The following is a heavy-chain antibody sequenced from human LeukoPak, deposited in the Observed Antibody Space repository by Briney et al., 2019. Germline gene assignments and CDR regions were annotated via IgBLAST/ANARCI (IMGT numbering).Heavy chain of an antibody. J-gene: IGHJ6*03. D-gene: IGHD2-2*01. CDR3: ARVVYCSSTSCSSPFIDYYMDV. Sequence: GSLRLSCAASGFTFSSYSMNWVRQAPGKGLEWIGSIYHSGSTYYNPSLKSRVTISVDTSKNQFSLKLSSVTAADTAVYYCARVVYCSSTSCSSPFIDYYMDVWGKGTTVTVSS. CDR2: IYHSGST. V-gene: IGHV4-38-2*01. CDR1: GFTFSSYS.